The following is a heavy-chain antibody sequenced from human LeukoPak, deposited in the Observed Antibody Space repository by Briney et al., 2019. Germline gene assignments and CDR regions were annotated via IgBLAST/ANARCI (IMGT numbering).Heavy chain of an antibody. CDR2: INGNGAST. CDR1: GFTFNNHA. CDR3: AKDQGYSYYYLDY. Sequence: GGSLRLSCAASGFTFNNHAMSWVRRAPGKGLEWVSGINGNGASTYYSDSVKGRFTISRDNSRNTLYLQTSSLRAENTAIYYCAKDQGYSYYYLDYWGQGTLVTVSS. J-gene: IGHJ4*02. V-gene: IGHV3-23*01. D-gene: IGHD5-18*01.